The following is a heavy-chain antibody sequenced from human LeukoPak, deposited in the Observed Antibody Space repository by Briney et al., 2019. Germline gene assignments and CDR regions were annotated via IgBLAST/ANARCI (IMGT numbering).Heavy chain of an antibody. CDR1: GGSFSGYY. CDR3: ESGTPQRGSSF. J-gene: IGHJ4*02. D-gene: IGHD3-10*01. CDR2: INHSGST. Sequence: LGTLSLTCAVYGGSFSGYYWSWIRQPPGTGLEWIGEINHSGSTNYNPSPKSRVTISVATTKNQFCLKLSSVTPAATAIYYCESGTPQRGSSFWGQGTLVTVSS. V-gene: IGHV4-34*01.